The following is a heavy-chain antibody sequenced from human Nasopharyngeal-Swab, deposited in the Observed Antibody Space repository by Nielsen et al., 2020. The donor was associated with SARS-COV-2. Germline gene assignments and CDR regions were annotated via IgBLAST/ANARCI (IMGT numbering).Heavy chain of an antibody. CDR1: GGSFTTYS. V-gene: IGHV4-34*01. D-gene: IGHD4-17*01. CDR3: ARGRYYGDYDY. J-gene: IGHJ4*02. Sequence: SDTLSLTFAVYGGSFTTYSWIWIRQPPGEGLEWIGEINHIGSTNYNTYNPSLNSRVTISLATSKNQFSLTLTSVTAADTAIYFCARGRYYGDYDYWGQGALVTVSS. CDR2: INHIGST.